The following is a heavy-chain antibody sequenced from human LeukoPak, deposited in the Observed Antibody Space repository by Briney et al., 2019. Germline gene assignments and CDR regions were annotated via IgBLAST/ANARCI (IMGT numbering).Heavy chain of an antibody. CDR2: ISSSSSYI. CDR1: GFTFSSYS. D-gene: IGHD2-2*01. CDR3: AREGLKYCSSTSCYFDY. Sequence: GGSLRLSCAASGFTFSSYSMIWVRQAPGKGLEWVSSISSSSSYIYYADSVKGRFTISRDNAKNSLYLQMNSLRAEDTAVYYCAREGLKYCSSTSCYFDYWGQGTLVTVSS. V-gene: IGHV3-21*01. J-gene: IGHJ4*02.